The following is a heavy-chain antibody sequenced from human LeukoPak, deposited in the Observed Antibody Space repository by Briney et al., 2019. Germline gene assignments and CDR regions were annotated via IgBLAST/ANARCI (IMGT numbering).Heavy chain of an antibody. CDR3: ARRRGYSSYFDY. J-gene: IGHJ4*02. Sequence: ASVKVSCKASGYTFTSYDINWVRQATGQGLEWMGWMNPNSGNTGYAQKFQGRVTMTRNTSISTAYMELSSLRSEDTAVYYCARRRGYSSYFDYWGQGTLVTVFS. D-gene: IGHD5-18*01. CDR1: GYTFTSYD. V-gene: IGHV1-8*01. CDR2: MNPNSGNT.